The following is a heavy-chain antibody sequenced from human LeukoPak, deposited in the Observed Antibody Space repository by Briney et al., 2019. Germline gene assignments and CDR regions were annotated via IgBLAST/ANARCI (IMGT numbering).Heavy chain of an antibody. J-gene: IGHJ6*02. CDR2: IYYSGST. CDR3: ARRGELTEYYYYGMDV. Sequence: SETLSLTCTVSGGSISSNSYYWGWIRQPPGKGLEWIGSIYYSGSTYYNPSLKSRVTISVDTSKNQSSLKLSSVTAADTAVYYCARRGELTEYYYYGMDVWGQGTTVTVSS. D-gene: IGHD3-9*01. CDR1: GGSISSNSYY. V-gene: IGHV4-39*01.